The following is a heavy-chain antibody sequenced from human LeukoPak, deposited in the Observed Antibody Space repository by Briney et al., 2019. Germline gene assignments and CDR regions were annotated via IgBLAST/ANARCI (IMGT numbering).Heavy chain of an antibody. D-gene: IGHD5-18*01. Sequence: GGSLRLSCAASGSTFSGYWMSWVRQAPGKGLEWVANIKEDGSEKYYVDSVKGRLTISRDNAKNSLYLQMNSLRAEDTAMYYCAKIGYNYAYDYLGQGTLVTVSS. V-gene: IGHV3-7*05. CDR1: GSTFSGYW. CDR3: AKIGYNYAYDY. CDR2: IKEDGSEK. J-gene: IGHJ4*02.